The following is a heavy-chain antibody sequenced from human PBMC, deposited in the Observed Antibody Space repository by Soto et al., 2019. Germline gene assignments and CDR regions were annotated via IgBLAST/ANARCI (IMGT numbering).Heavy chain of an antibody. D-gene: IGHD4-17*01. V-gene: IGHV4-30-4*01. Sequence: QVQLQESGPGLVKPSLTLSLTCTVSGDSFSSGDCRWSWIRQPPGKGLGCIGYIYYSGYTYNNPSRKRRLTMSVDTSKNQFPLKLRSVTAADTAVYYCARSGDYVAFDYLGQGTLVTVAS. J-gene: IGHJ4*02. CDR1: GDSFSSGDCR. CDR2: IYYSGYT. CDR3: ARSGDYVAFDY.